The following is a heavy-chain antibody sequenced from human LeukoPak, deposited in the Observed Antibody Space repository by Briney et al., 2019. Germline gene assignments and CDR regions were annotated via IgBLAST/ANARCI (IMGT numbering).Heavy chain of an antibody. CDR1: GYSFTSYW. CDR2: IYPGDSDT. V-gene: IGHV5-51*01. D-gene: IGHD5-18*01. CDR3: ARHDTAMVTFASYAFDI. Sequence: GESLKISCKGSGYSFTSYWIGWVRQMPGKGLEWMGIIYPGDSDTRYSPSFQGQVTISADKSISTAYLQWSSLKASDTAMYYCARHDTAMVTFASYAFDIWGQGTMVTVSS. J-gene: IGHJ3*02.